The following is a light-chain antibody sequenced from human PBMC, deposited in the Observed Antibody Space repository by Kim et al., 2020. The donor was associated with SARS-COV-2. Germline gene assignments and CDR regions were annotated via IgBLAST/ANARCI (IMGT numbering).Light chain of an antibody. CDR1: QSIDYRY. J-gene: IGKJ1*01. V-gene: IGKV3-20*01. CDR3: LYVGVSPWT. Sequence: EIVLTQSPGTLSLSPGERVTLSCRTSQSIDYRYIGWFQQKVGQAPRLLIYGASDGATGTPDRFSGSGSGTDFPLAISRLEPEDFAAYYFLYVGVSPWTFGRGTKVDIK. CDR2: GAS.